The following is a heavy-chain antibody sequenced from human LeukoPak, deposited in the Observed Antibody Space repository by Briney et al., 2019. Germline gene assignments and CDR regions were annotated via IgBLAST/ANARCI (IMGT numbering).Heavy chain of an antibody. Sequence: WASVKVSCEASGGTFTSYAMNWVRQAPGQGLEWMGWINTNTGNPTYAQGFTGRFVFSLDTSVSTAYLQISSLKAEDTAVYYCARVSRCSGGNCYSFDSWGQGTLVTVSS. J-gene: IGHJ4*02. V-gene: IGHV7-4-1*02. D-gene: IGHD2-15*01. CDR3: ARVSRCSGGNCYSFDS. CDR2: INTNTGNP. CDR1: GGTFTSYA.